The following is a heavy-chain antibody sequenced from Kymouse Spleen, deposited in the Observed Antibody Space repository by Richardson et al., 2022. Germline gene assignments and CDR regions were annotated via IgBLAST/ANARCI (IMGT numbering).Heavy chain of an antibody. CDR2: ISYDGSNK. J-gene: IGHJ4*02. CDR1: GFTFSSYG. D-gene: IGHD3-9*01. Sequence: QVQLVESGGGVVQPGRSLRLSCAASGFTFSSYGMHWVRQAPGKGLEWVAVISYDGSNKYYADSVKGRFTISRDNSKNTLYLQMNSLRAEDTAVYYCAKGLTGYYNVDYWGQGTLVTVSS. CDR3: AKGLTGYYNVDY. V-gene: IGHV3-30*18.